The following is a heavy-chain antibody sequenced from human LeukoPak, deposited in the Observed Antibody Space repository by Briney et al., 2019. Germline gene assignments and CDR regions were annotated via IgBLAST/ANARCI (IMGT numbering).Heavy chain of an antibody. D-gene: IGHD5-24*01. CDR3: AKGGLRGYNAVFDY. CDR2: ISDSGGST. J-gene: IGHJ4*02. Sequence: PGGSLRLSCAASGVTFSTYAMSWVPQAPGKGLEWVSGISDSGGSTYYADSVKGRFTISRDNSRNTLFLQMNSLRAEDTALHFCAKGGLRGYNAVFDYWGQGTLVTVSS. CDR1: GVTFSTYA. V-gene: IGHV3-23*01.